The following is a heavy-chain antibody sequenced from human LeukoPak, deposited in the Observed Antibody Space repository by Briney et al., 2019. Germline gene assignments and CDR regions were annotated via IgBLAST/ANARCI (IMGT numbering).Heavy chain of an antibody. D-gene: IGHD3-10*01. Sequence: GGSLRLSCAASGFSFSSYVMSWVRQAPGKGLEWVSAIGGYSLTVYNAQSLKGRFTVSRDNSKNTLYLQVTDLRVDDTAVYYCAKGQMVRGVTTSYYMDAWGKGTRVTVSS. CDR2: IGGYSLTV. CDR1: GFSFSSYV. V-gene: IGHV3-23*01. CDR3: AKGQMVRGVTTSYYMDA. J-gene: IGHJ6*03.